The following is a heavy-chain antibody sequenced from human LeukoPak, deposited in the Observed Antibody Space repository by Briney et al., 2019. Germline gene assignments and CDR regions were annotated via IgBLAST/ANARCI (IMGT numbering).Heavy chain of an antibody. D-gene: IGHD2-15*01. CDR3: ARGYCSGGHCYAFDY. J-gene: IGHJ4*02. V-gene: IGHV3-7*01. CDR2: IKQDGSER. Sequence: PGESLRLSCAASGFTFSSYWMSWVRQAPGKGLEWVANIKQDGSERYYVDSVKGRFTISRDNAKNSLYLQMNSLRAEDTYVYYCARGYCSGGHCYAFDYWGQGTLVTVSS. CDR1: GFTFSSYW.